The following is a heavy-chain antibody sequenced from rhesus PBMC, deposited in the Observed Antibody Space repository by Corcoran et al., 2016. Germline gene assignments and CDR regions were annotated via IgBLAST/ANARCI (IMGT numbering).Heavy chain of an antibody. CDR1: GGSIRSNY. CDR3: ARGGAAARLDWYFDL. J-gene: IGHJ2*01. D-gene: IGHD6-31*01. V-gene: IGHV4-173*01. CDR2: ISGSGGST. Sequence: QLQLQESGPGLVKPSETLSLTCAVSGGSIRSNYWSWIRQPPGKGLEGIGRISGSGGSTDYNPSLKSRVTISTDTSKNQFSLKLSSVTAADTAVYYCARGGAAARLDWYFDLWGPGTPITISS.